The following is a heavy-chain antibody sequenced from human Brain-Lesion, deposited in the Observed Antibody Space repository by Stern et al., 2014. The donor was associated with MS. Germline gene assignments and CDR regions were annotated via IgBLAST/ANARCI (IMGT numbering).Heavy chain of an antibody. CDR3: ARHQLGYGYAYLRY. J-gene: IGHJ4*02. Sequence: VQLVESGPGLVKPSDTLSLTCSVSGDSLSSSTFYWGWIRQPPGKGPEWIGSVYYSGNPYYPPSLKSRVTISVYTSKNQFSLRLPSVTAADTAVYYCARHQLGYGYAYLRYWGQGTLVTVSS. D-gene: IGHD5-18*01. CDR2: VYYSGNP. V-gene: IGHV4-39*01. CDR1: GDSLSSSTFY.